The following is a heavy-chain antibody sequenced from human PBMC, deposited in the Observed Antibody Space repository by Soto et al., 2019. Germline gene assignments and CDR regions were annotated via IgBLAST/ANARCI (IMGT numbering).Heavy chain of an antibody. CDR2: IDPTDSYT. CDR1: GYSFTSYW. V-gene: IGHV5-10-1*01. J-gene: IGHJ4*02. D-gene: IGHD2-21*01. Sequence: PGGSLKISCNCSGYSFTSYWISWVRQMPGKGLDWMGRIDPTDSYTNYTPSFHGHVTISADKSISTAYLQWSSLKAPDTAMYYCARYSNGFDYWGQGTLVTVSS. CDR3: ARYSNGFDY.